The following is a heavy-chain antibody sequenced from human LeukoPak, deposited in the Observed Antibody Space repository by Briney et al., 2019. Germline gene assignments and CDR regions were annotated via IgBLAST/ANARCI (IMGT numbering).Heavy chain of an antibody. CDR1: GFSFNTYA. CDR2: INYNGDST. V-gene: IGHV3-64*01. D-gene: IGHD5-24*01. Sequence: GGSLRLSCAASGFSFNTYAMHWVRRAPGKGLEYVSAINYNGDSTYYANSVKGRFIISRDNSKKTLFLQMGSLRAEDTAVYYCARDSGGDAYNDYFDSWGQGTLVTVSS. J-gene: IGHJ4*02. CDR3: ARDSGGDAYNDYFDS.